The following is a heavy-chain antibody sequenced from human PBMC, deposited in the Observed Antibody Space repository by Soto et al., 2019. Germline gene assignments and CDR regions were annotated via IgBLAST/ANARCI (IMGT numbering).Heavy chain of an antibody. V-gene: IGHV3-23*01. J-gene: IGHJ5*02. CDR2: ISGGGGST. CDR3: AKEPIAAGDSNWFDP. D-gene: IGHD2-21*02. CDR1: GFIFSNYA. Sequence: EVQLLESGGGLVQTGGSLRVSCVASGFIFSNYAMSWVRQAPGKGLEWVSGISGGGGSTYYTDSVKGRCTISRDNSKNTMYLQMNRLRDEDTAIYYGAKEPIAAGDSNWFDPWCQGTLVTVSS.